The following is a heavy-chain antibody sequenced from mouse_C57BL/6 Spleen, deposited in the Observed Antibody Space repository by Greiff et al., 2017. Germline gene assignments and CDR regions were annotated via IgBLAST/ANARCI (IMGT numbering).Heavy chain of an antibody. CDR1: GYTFTSYW. J-gene: IGHJ4*01. V-gene: IGHV1-55*01. D-gene: IGHD1-1*01. CDR3: ARSPSTVVATGAMDY. CDR2: IYPGSGST. Sequence: QVQLQQPGAELVKPGASVTMSCKASGYTFTSYWITWVKQRPGQGLEWIGDIYPGSGSTNYNEKFKSKATLTVDTSSSTAYMQLSSLTSEDSAVYYCARSPSTVVATGAMDYWGQGTSVTVSS.